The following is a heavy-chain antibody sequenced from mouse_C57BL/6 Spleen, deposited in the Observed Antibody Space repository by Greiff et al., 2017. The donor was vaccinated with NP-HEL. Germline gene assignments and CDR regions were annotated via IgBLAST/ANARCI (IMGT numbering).Heavy chain of an antibody. D-gene: IGHD1-1*01. CDR1: GYTFTSYW. CDR3: ASSYPYAMDY. Sequence: QVQLQQSGAELAKPGASVKLSCKASGYTFTSYWMHWVKQRPGRGLEWIGRIDPNSGGTKYNEKFKSKATLTVDKPSSTAYMQLSSLTSEDSAVYYCASSYPYAMDYWGQGTSVTVSS. V-gene: IGHV1-72*01. J-gene: IGHJ4*01. CDR2: IDPNSGGT.